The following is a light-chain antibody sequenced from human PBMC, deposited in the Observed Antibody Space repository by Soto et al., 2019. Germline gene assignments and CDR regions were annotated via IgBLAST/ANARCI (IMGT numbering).Light chain of an antibody. CDR1: QSVSSNY. J-gene: IGKJ5*01. CDR3: QQYSSAPPVT. CDR2: GAS. Sequence: EIVLTQSPGTLSLSPGERATLSCRASQSVSSNYLAWYQQKPGQAPRLLIYGASTRATGIPDRFSGSGSGTDFTLTISRLEPGDFAVYYCQQYSSAPPVTFGQGTRLEIK. V-gene: IGKV3-20*01.